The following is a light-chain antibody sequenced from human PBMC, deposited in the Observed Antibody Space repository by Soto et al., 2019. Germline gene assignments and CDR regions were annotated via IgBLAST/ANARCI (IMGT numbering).Light chain of an antibody. Sequence: QSVLTQPPSVSGAPGQRVTISCTGSSSNIGAGRDVHWYQQLPGKAPKLLIYGDSNRPSGVPDRFSGSKSGASASLAITGPQAEDEAEYHCLSYDSAMSGPRYVFGAGTKLTVL. CDR1: SSNIGAGRD. V-gene: IGLV1-40*01. CDR2: GDS. CDR3: LSYDSAMSGPRYV. J-gene: IGLJ1*01.